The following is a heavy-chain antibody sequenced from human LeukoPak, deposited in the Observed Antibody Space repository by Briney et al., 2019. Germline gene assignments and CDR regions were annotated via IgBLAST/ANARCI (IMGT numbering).Heavy chain of an antibody. J-gene: IGHJ4*02. CDR3: ARNPSGYDLACVDY. V-gene: IGHV3-30*04. D-gene: IGHD5-12*01. Sequence: PGGSLRLSCAASGFTFTGYAMLWVRQAPGKGLEWVAVISSDGSNKYYADSVRGRFTISRVNSKNTVDLQMNSLRAEDTAVYYCARNPSGYDLACVDYWGQGTLLTVS. CDR2: ISSDGSNK. CDR1: GFTFTGYA.